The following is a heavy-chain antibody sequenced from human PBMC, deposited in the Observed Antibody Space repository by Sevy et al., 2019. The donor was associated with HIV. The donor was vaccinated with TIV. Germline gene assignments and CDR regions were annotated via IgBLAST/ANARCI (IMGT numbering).Heavy chain of an antibody. CDR1: GFSFSDYA. Sequence: GGSLRLSCAASGFSFSDYAMNWVRQAPGKGLEWVSFISSTSSYKYYADSVEGRFTISRDNPKNSLYLQMDSLRVEDRAVYYCARGIGPSARNNAFDIWGQGTMVTVSS. D-gene: IGHD6-13*01. CDR2: ISSTSSYK. CDR3: ARGIGPSARNNAFDI. V-gene: IGHV3-21*01. J-gene: IGHJ3*02.